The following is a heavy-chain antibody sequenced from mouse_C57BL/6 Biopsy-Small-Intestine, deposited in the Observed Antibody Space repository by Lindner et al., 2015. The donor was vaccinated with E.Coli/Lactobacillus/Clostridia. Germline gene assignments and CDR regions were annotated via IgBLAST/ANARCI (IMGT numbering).Heavy chain of an antibody. V-gene: IGHV1-54*01. J-gene: IGHJ2*01. D-gene: IGHD2-4*01. CDR3: ARRGYDYNYFDY. CDR1: GYAFTNYL. Sequence: LQESGAELVRPGTSVKVSCKASGYAFTNYLIEWVRQRPGQGLESIGVINPGSGDTNYSEKFKGKATLTADKSSSTAYMQLSSLTSEDSAVYFCARRGYDYNYFDYWGQGTTLTVSS. CDR2: INPGSGDT.